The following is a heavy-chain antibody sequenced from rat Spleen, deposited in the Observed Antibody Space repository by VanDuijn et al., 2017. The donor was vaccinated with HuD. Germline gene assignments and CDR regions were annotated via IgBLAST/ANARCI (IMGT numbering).Heavy chain of an antibody. CDR1: GFTFSNFP. D-gene: IGHD1-4*01. V-gene: IGHV5-46*01. J-gene: IGHJ2*01. CDR3: TRVDYPGVAHYFDY. Sequence: EVQLVESGGDLVQPGRSVRLSCAASGFTFSNFPMAWVRQAPTKGLEWVATISTRGGSTYYRDSVKGRFTSSRDNAKGTLSLQMSILRSEDTATYYCTRVDYPGVAHYFDYWGQGVMVTVSS. CDR2: ISTRGGST.